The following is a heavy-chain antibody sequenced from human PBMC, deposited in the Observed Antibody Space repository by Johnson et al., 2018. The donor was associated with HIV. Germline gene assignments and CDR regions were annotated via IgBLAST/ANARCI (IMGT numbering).Heavy chain of an antibody. V-gene: IGHV3-9*01. CDR1: GFTFDDYA. D-gene: IGHD7-27*01. J-gene: IGHJ3*02. CDR2: ISWNSGSI. Sequence: VQLVESGGGLVKPGGSLRLSCAASGFTFDDYAMHWVRQAPGKGLEWVSGISWNSGSIGYADSVKGRFTISRDNAKNSLYLQMNSLRAEDTALYYCAKSTNRKLGIGNDAFDIWGQGTMVTVSS. CDR3: AKSTNRKLGIGNDAFDI.